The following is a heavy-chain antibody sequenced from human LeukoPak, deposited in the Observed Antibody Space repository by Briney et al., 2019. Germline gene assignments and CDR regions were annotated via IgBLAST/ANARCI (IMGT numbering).Heavy chain of an antibody. Sequence: PSETLSLTCAVSGGSISSSDWWSWVRQPPGKGPEWIGEIYHSGSTNYNPSLKSRVTISVDKSKNQFSLKLNSVTAADTAVYYCAREGGSYPLYYYGMDVWGQGTTVTVSS. J-gene: IGHJ6*02. CDR2: IYHSGST. CDR1: GGSISSSDW. CDR3: AREGGSYPLYYYGMDV. V-gene: IGHV4-4*02. D-gene: IGHD1-26*01.